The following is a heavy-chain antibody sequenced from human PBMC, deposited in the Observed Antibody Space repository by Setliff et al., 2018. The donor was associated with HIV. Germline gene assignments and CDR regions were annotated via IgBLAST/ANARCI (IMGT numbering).Heavy chain of an antibody. CDR2: INPNSGGT. CDR1: GDAFTDYY. D-gene: IGHD2-2*01. V-gene: IGHV1-2*02. CDR3: ARKDGVGYCDSNSCYGIGPIDF. Sequence: ASVKVSCKASGDAFTDYYIHWVRQAPGQGLEWMGWINPNSGGTNYAQKFQGRVTMTRDTSISTAFMDLSRLRSDDTAVYYCARKDGVGYCDSNSCYGIGPIDFWGQGSLVTVSS. J-gene: IGHJ4*02.